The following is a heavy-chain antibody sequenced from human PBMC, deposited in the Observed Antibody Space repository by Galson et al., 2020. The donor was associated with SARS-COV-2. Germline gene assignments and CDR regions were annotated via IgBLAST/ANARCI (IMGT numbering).Heavy chain of an antibody. CDR2: IYYSGST. V-gene: IGHV4-31*03. CDR3: ARAPDIADNGWAFDI. D-gene: IGHD5-12*01. CDR1: GGHISSGGYY. Sequence: SQTLSLTCTVSGGHISSGGYYWSWIRQHPGKGLEWIGYIYYSGSTYYNPSLKSRVTISVDTSKNQFSLKLSSVTAADTAVYYWARAPDIADNGWAFDIWGQGTMVTVSS. J-gene: IGHJ3*02.